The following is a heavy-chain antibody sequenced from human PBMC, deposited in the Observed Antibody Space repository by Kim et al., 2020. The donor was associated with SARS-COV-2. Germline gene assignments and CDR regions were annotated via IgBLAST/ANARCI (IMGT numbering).Heavy chain of an antibody. CDR1: GFTFSSYG. V-gene: IGHV3-30*18. Sequence: GGSLRLSCAASGFTFSSYGMHWVRQAPGKGLEWVAVISYDGSNKYYADSVKGRFTISRDNSKNTLYLQMNSLRAEDTAVYYCAKPAKYQLLLGTGNWFDPWGQGTLVTVSS. J-gene: IGHJ5*02. D-gene: IGHD2-2*01. CDR2: ISYDGSNK. CDR3: AKPAKYQLLLGTGNWFDP.